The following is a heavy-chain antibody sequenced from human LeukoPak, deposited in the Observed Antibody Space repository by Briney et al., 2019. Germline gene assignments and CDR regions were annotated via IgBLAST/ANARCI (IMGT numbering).Heavy chain of an antibody. J-gene: IGHJ5*02. CDR1: GYTLTSYV. Sequence: ASVKVSCQASGYTLTSYVFSWVRQAPAKGLEWMGWISAYNGNTNYAQKLQGRVTMTTDTSTSTAYMELRSLRSDDTAVYYCARLITGTTEALVGWSEPWGQGTLVSVFS. CDR3: ARLITGTTEALVGWSEP. D-gene: IGHD1-7*01. V-gene: IGHV1-18*01. CDR2: ISAYNGNT.